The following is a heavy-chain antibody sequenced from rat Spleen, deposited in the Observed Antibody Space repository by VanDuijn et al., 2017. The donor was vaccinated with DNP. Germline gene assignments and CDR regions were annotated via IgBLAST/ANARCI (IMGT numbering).Heavy chain of an antibody. CDR2: INSAGST. J-gene: IGHJ4*01. CDR3: ARSTYSVYYAMDA. V-gene: IGHV3-3*01. D-gene: IGHD1-1*01. CDR1: GYSITSCCR. Sequence: EVQLQESGPGLVKPSQSLSLTCSVTGYSITSCCRWTWIRKFPGNKLEWMGYINSAGSTKYNPSLKSPVSITRDTSKNQFFLHLSSVTPEDTATYYCARSTYSVYYAMDAWGRGTSVTVSS.